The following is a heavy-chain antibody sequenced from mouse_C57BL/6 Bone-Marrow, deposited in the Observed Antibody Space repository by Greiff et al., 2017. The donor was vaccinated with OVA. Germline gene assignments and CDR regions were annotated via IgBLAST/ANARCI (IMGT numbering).Heavy chain of an antibody. J-gene: IGHJ2*01. CDR1: GFNINDAY. V-gene: IGHV14-4*01. CDR2: IDPENGDT. Sequence: EVKLMESGAELVRPGASVKLSCTASGFNINDAYMHWVKQRPEQGLEWIGWIDPENGDTDYASKFQGKATITADTSSNTAYLQISSLTSEDTAVYYCTIYDYGSSHFDYWGQGTTLTVSS. CDR3: TIYDYGSSHFDY. D-gene: IGHD1-1*01.